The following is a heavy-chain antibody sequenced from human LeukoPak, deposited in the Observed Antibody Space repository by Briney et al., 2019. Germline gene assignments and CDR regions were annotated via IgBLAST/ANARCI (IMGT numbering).Heavy chain of an antibody. J-gene: IGHJ4*02. CDR2: INPNRGDT. V-gene: IGHV1-2*02. Sequence: ASVKVSCKASGYTFTDYYMHWVRQAPGQGLEWIGWINPNRGDTIFAQKFHGRVTMIKDTSISTAYMELSRLTSDGTAVYFCARCTAAAGTYPPDYWGQGTLVTVSS. CDR3: ARCTAAAGTYPPDY. D-gene: IGHD6-13*01. CDR1: GYTFTDYY.